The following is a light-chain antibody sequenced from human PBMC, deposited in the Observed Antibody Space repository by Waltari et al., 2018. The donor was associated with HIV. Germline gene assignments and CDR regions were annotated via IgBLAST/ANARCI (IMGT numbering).Light chain of an antibody. CDR1: SSNIGRNP. J-gene: IGLJ3*02. Sequence: QSVLTQPPSASGTPGQRVTVPCSGSSSNIGRNPVNWYQQLPGTAPKLLLYSNNQRPSGVPDRFSGSKSGTSASLAISGLQSEDEADYYCAAWDDSLNGPVFGGGTKLTVL. V-gene: IGLV1-44*01. CDR2: SNN. CDR3: AAWDDSLNGPV.